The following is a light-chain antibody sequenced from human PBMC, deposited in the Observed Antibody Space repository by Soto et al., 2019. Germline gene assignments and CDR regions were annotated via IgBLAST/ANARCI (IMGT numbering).Light chain of an antibody. V-gene: IGLV2-11*01. J-gene: IGLJ2*01. CDR1: RSDVGGYDY. CDR3: CSYAGSYNVV. CDR2: DVI. Sequence: QSALTQPRSVSGSPGQSVTISCTGTRSDVGGYDYVSWYQQYPGKAPKLMIYDVIKRPSGVPDRFSGSKSGNTASLTISGLQAEDEADYYCCSYAGSYNVVFGGVTKLTVL.